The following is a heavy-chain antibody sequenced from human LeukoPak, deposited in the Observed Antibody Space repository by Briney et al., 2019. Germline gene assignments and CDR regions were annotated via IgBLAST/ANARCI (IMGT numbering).Heavy chain of an antibody. CDR1: GYTFTSYG. D-gene: IGHD6-13*01. CDR3: ARDLGIAAAGTPVD. V-gene: IGHV1-18*01. CDR2: ISAYNGNT. J-gene: IGHJ4*02. Sequence: ASVKVSCKASGYTFTSYGISWVRQAPGRGLEWMGWISAYNGNTNYAQKLQGRVTMTTDTSTSTAYMELRSLRSDDTAVYYCARDLGIAAAGTPVDWGQGTLVTVSS.